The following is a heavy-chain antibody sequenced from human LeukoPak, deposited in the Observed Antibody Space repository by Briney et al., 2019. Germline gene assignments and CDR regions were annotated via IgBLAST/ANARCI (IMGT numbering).Heavy chain of an antibody. CDR3: SIGPPPSDAFDI. CDR1: GGSVSSHY. Sequence: PSETLSLTCTVSGGSVSSHYWSWIRQPPGKELEGIGGLYYSGSTYYNPCLNSGVTISVDPCKNQFYLKLASVHAANRALDCCSIGPPPSDAFDIWGQGTMVTVSS. J-gene: IGHJ3*02. CDR2: LYYSGST. V-gene: IGHV4-59*02.